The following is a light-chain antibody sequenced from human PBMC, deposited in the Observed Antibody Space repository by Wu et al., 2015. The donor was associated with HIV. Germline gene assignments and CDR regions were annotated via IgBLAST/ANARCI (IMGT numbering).Light chain of an antibody. Sequence: EIVMTQSPATLSVSPGERATLSCRASQSINSNLAWYQQKPGQAPRLLIYGASTRATGISARFSGSGSGTEFTLTISSMQSEDFAVYYCQQYNNWPYTFGQGTKLE. CDR1: QSINSN. V-gene: IGKV3-15*01. J-gene: IGKJ2*01. CDR3: QQYNNWPYT. CDR2: GAS.